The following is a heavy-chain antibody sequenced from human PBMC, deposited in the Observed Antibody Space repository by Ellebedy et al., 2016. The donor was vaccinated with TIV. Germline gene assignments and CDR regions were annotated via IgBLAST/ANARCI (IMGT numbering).Heavy chain of an antibody. Sequence: ASVKVSCKGSGDSFTNYWINWVRQMPGKGLEWMGRIDPRDSYTNYSPSFQGHVNISVDKSISTAYLQWSSLKASDTAMYYCASLTHCSGGSCYMGTFDIWGQGTMVTVSS. CDR2: IDPRDSYT. D-gene: IGHD2-15*01. J-gene: IGHJ3*02. V-gene: IGHV5-10-1*01. CDR1: GDSFTNYW. CDR3: ASLTHCSGGSCYMGTFDI.